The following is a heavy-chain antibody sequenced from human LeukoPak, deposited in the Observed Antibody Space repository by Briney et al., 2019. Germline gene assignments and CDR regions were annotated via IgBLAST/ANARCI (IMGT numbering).Heavy chain of an antibody. Sequence: GGSLRLSCAASGFTFSSYSMNWVRQAPGKGLEWVSSISSSSSYIYYADSVKGRFTISRDNAKNSLFLQMNSLRAEDTAVYYCARDSDSGSAYYYYMDVWGKGTTVTVSS. J-gene: IGHJ6*03. CDR3: ARDSDSGSAYYYYMDV. CDR2: ISSSSSYI. D-gene: IGHD3-22*01. V-gene: IGHV3-21*01. CDR1: GFTFSSYS.